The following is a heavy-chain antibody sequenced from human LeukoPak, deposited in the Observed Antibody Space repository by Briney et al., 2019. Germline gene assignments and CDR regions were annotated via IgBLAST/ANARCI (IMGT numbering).Heavy chain of an antibody. CDR3: ARPHFYESSGFYDY. CDR2: ISAYNGNT. V-gene: IGHV1-18*01. CDR1: GYTFMMYG. Sequence: GASVNVSCRASGYTFMMYGMNWVRQAPGQGLEWVGWISAYNGNTDYAQNFQDRVTLTRDTSTNTVFMELTSLRSDDTAVYYCARPHFYESSGFYDYWGQGTLVTVSS. J-gene: IGHJ4*02. D-gene: IGHD3-22*01.